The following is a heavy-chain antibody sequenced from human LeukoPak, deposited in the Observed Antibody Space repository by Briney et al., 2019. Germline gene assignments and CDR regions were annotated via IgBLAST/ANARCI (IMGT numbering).Heavy chain of an antibody. D-gene: IGHD3-10*01. J-gene: IGHJ4*02. CDR1: GFTFSSYA. Sequence: GGSLRLSCAASGFTFSSYAMSWVRQAPGKGLEWVSAISGSGGSTYYADSVKGRFTVSRDNSKNTLYLQMNSLRAEDTAVYYCARAETDHYYFDYLGQGIQVAVSS. V-gene: IGHV3-23*01. CDR2: ISGSGGST. CDR3: ARAETDHYYFDY.